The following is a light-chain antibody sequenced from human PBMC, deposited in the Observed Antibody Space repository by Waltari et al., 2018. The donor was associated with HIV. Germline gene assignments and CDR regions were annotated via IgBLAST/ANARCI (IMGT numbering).Light chain of an antibody. CDR1: QGIVNY. CDR3: QQLNSYLTLT. CDR2: AAS. Sequence: DVQFTHSPSFLSASVGHRVTITCRASQGIVNYLAWYQQKPGKAPKLLIYAASTLQRGVTSRFSGSGSGTEFTLTISSLQPEDFATYYCQQLNSYLTLTFGGGTKVEIK. J-gene: IGKJ4*01. V-gene: IGKV1-9*01.